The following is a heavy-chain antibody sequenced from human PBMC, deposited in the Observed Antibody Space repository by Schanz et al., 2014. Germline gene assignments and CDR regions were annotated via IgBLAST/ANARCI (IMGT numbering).Heavy chain of an antibody. Sequence: EVQLLESGGGLVQPGGSLRLSCAASGFTFSSYAMSWVRQAPGKGLEWVSGISGSGGSTYYADSVKGRFTISRDNAKNSLFLQMNSLRVEDTAVYYCAKARRKSNCSGGRCFHYSYYGMDVWGRGTTVTVSS. V-gene: IGHV3-23*01. J-gene: IGHJ6*02. CDR3: AKARRKSNCSGGRCFHYSYYGMDV. D-gene: IGHD2-15*01. CDR1: GFTFSSYA. CDR2: ISGSGGST.